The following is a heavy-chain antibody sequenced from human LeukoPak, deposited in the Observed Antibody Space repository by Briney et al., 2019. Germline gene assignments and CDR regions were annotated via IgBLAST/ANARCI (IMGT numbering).Heavy chain of an antibody. Sequence: PGGSLRLSCAASGFTFSSYAMTWVRQAPGKGLEWVSAISGSGGSTYYADSVKGRFTISRDNSKNTLYLQMNSLRAEDTAVYYCAKDLRYSCHSGSHYWGQGTLVTVSS. CDR3: AKDLRYSCHSGSHY. CDR1: GFTFSSYA. J-gene: IGHJ4*02. D-gene: IGHD3-10*01. CDR2: ISGSGGST. V-gene: IGHV3-23*01.